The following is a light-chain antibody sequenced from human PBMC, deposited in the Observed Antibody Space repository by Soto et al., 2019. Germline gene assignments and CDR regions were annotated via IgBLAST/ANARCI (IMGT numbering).Light chain of an antibody. Sequence: DIQMTQSPSTRSASVGERVTITCRASQTISSWLAWYQQKPGKAPKLLIYDVSTLESGVPSRFSGSGSGTEFTLTISSLQSEDFAVYYCQQYNNRAPITFGQGTRLEI. J-gene: IGKJ5*01. CDR3: QQYNNRAPIT. CDR2: DVS. CDR1: QTISSW. V-gene: IGKV1-5*01.